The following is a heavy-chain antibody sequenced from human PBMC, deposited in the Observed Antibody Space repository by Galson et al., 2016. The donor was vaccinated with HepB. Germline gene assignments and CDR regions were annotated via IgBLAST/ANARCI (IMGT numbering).Heavy chain of an antibody. J-gene: IGHJ6*02. CDR1: GGSFSGYY. Sequence: SETLSLTCAVYGGSFSGYYWTWIRQPPGKGLEWIGEVNHRGSTNYNPSLKSRVTISVDTSKNQFSLKLRSVTAADTAVYYCARVQEWLQKKNKNYYYYYGMDVWGQGTTVTVSS. CDR3: ARVQEWLQKKNKNYYYYYGMDV. V-gene: IGHV4-34*01. D-gene: IGHD5-12*01. CDR2: VNHRGST.